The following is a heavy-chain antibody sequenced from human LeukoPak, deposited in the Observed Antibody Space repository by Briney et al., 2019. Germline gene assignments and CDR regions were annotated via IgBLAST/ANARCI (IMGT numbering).Heavy chain of an antibody. D-gene: IGHD6-13*01. V-gene: IGHV3-30*18. J-gene: IGHJ4*02. CDR3: AKVGYSSSWAHIFFFDY. CDR2: ISYDGSNK. Sequence: GGSLRLSCAASGFTFSSYGMHWVRQAPGKGLEWVAVISYDGSNKYYADSVKGRFTISRDNSKNTLYLQMNSLRAEDTAVYYCAKVGYSSSWAHIFFFDYWGQGTLVTVSS. CDR1: GFTFSSYG.